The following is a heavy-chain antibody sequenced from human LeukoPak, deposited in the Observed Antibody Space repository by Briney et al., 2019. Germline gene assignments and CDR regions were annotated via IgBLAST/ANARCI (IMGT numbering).Heavy chain of an antibody. CDR2: IDQGGSER. J-gene: IGHJ4*02. CDR1: GFSFSTYW. Sequence: GGSLRLSCAASGFSFSTYWMSWVRQTPERGLEFVANIDQGGSERNYMDSLKGRCTISRDNAKKSLYLEINNLRADDTAVYYCARDPESSSFDLWGRGALVTVSS. CDR3: ARDPESSSFDL. D-gene: IGHD6-13*01. V-gene: IGHV3-7*01.